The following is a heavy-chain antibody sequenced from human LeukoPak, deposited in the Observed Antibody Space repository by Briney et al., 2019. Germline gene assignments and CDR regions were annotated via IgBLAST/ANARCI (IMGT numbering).Heavy chain of an antibody. Sequence: KTGGSLRLSCAVSGFTFNSYSLNWVRQARGKGLEWVSYISIRGDTTYYADSVKGRFTVSRVNVKNSLYLQMNRLRVEDTAVYYCARAHLTSGRVGYRTMDYWGQGTLVTVSS. CDR1: GFTFNSYS. J-gene: IGHJ4*02. D-gene: IGHD4/OR15-4a*01. V-gene: IGHV3-48*01. CDR2: ISIRGDTT. CDR3: ARAHLTSGRVGYRTMDY.